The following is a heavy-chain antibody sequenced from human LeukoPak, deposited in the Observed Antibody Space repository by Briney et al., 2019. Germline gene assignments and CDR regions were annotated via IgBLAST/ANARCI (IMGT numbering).Heavy chain of an antibody. J-gene: IGHJ4*02. CDR1: GFTFSTYA. Sequence: GWSLRLSCEASGFTFSTYAMAWVRQAPGKGLEWVSLITGSGISAYYADSVRGRFSISRDNSKNTVYLQLNSLRAEDTAVYYCAKDLPALEYWGQGTLVTVSS. CDR3: AKDLPALEY. CDR2: ITGSGISA. D-gene: IGHD2-2*01. V-gene: IGHV3-23*01.